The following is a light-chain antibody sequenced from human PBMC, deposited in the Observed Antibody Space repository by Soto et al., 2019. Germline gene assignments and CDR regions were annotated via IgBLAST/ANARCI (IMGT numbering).Light chain of an antibody. CDR2: AAS. CDR3: QQSYSTPPILN. V-gene: IGKV1-39*01. Sequence: DIQMTQSPSSLSASVGDRVTITCRASQSISSYLNWYQQKPGKAPKLLIYAASSLQSGVPSRFSGSGSGTDFTLNISSLQPEDFATYYCQQSYSTPPILNFGGGTKVDIK. J-gene: IGKJ4*01. CDR1: QSISSY.